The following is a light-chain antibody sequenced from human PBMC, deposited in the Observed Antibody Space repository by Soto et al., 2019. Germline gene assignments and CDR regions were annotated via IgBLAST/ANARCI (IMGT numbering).Light chain of an antibody. CDR3: QQRGNWPSLT. V-gene: IGKV3-15*01. Sequence: ILRTQSPATLSVVPGGRANLSCRAGQTVSSNLAWCQQQPRQDPRLLPNGASSRVPSIPATFSSGGSGTEVTLTINSLQPADSAVYYCQQRGNWPSLTFGGGTKVDIK. CDR1: QTVSSN. CDR2: GAS. J-gene: IGKJ4*01.